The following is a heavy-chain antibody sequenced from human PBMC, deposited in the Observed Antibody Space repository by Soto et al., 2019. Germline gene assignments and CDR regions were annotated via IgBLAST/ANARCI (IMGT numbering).Heavy chain of an antibody. CDR1: GYTFTSYA. D-gene: IGHD4-17*01. Sequence: GASVKVSCKASGYTFTSYAMHWVRQAPGQGLEWMGGIIPIFGTANYAQKFQGRVTITADESTSTAYMELSSLRSEDTAVYYCASCDYGGKGSEMNYYYYGMDVWGQGTTVTVSS. CDR3: ASCDYGGKGSEMNYYYYGMDV. V-gene: IGHV1-69*13. CDR2: IIPIFGTA. J-gene: IGHJ6*02.